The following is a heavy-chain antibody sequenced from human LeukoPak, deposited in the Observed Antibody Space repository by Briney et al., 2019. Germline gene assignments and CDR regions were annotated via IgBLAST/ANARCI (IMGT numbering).Heavy chain of an antibody. J-gene: IGHJ3*02. V-gene: IGHV3-66*01. CDR2: IYSSGST. CDR1: GFTVSSNY. CDR3: ARGYYDSSGYSYPPLYAFDI. D-gene: IGHD3-22*01. Sequence: QTGGSLRLSCAASGFTVSSNYMSWVRQAPGKGLEWVSVIYSSGSTYYADSVKGRFTISRDNSKNTLYLQMNSLRAEDTAVYYCARGYYDSSGYSYPPLYAFDIWGQGTMVTVSS.